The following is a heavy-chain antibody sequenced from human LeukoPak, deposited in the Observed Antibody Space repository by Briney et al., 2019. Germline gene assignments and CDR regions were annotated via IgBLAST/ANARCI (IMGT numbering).Heavy chain of an antibody. V-gene: IGHV3-9*01. CDR3: AKDMGPDYGDYDDAFDI. CDR1: GFTFDDYT. Sequence: PGRSLRLSCAASGFTFDDYTMHWVRQAPGKGLEWASGISWNSGSIGYADSVKGRFTISRDNAKNSLYLQMNSLRAEDTALYYCAKDMGPDYGDYDDAFDIWGQGTMVTVSS. CDR2: ISWNSGSI. J-gene: IGHJ3*02. D-gene: IGHD4-17*01.